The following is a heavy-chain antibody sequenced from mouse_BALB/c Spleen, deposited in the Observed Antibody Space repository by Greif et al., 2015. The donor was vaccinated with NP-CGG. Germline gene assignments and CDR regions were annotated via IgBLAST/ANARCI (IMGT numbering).Heavy chain of an antibody. CDR1: GYAFSSYW. CDR2: IYPGDGDT. J-gene: IGHJ3*01. CDR3: ARGGNYVDFAY. V-gene: IGHV1-80*01. D-gene: IGHD2-1*01. Sequence: QVQLKESGAELVRPGSSVKISCKASGYAFSSYWMNWVKQRPGQGLEWIGQIYPGDGDTNYNGKFKGKATLTADKSSSTAYMQLSSLTSEDSAVYFCARGGNYVDFAYWGQGTLVTVSA.